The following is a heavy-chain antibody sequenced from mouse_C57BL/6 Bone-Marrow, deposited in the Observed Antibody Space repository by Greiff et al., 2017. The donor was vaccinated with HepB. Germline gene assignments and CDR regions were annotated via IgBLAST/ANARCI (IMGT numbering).Heavy chain of an antibody. CDR1: GFTFSDYG. D-gene: IGHD1-1*01. CDR3: ARKGDYYGSSYWYFDV. CDR2: ISNLAYSI. J-gene: IGHJ1*03. Sequence: EVNVVESGGGLVQPGGSLKLSCAASGFTFSDYGMAWVRQAPRKGPEWVAFISNLAYSIYYADTVTGRFTISRENAKNTLYLEMSSLRSEDTAMYYCARKGDYYGSSYWYFDVGGTGTTVTVSS. V-gene: IGHV5-15*01.